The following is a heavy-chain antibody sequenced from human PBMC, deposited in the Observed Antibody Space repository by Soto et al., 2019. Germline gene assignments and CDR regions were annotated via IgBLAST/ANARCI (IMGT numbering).Heavy chain of an antibody. CDR1: GGSVSSGSYY. Sequence: SSETLSLTCTVSGGSVSSGSYYWSWIRQPPGKGLEWIGYIYYSGSTNYNPSLKSRVTISVDTSKNQFSLKLSSVTAADTAVYYCARDGVVGATGMSYYYYYGMDVWGQGTTVTVSS. D-gene: IGHD1-26*01. CDR3: ARDGVVGATGMSYYYYYGMDV. J-gene: IGHJ6*02. V-gene: IGHV4-61*01. CDR2: IYYSGST.